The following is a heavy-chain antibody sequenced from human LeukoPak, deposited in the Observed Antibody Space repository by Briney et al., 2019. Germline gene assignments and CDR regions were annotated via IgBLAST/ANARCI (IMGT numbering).Heavy chain of an antibody. Sequence: GASVKLSCKASGYTFTNYGISWVRQAPGQGLEWMGWISTYNGNTNYAQKLQGRVTMTTDTSTTTTYMDLRSLRSDDTAIYYCARDYYHSGSQNWDDTFDIWGQGTMVTVSS. D-gene: IGHD3-10*01. CDR1: GYTFTNYG. J-gene: IGHJ3*02. CDR2: ISTYNGNT. V-gene: IGHV1-18*01. CDR3: ARDYYHSGSQNWDDTFDI.